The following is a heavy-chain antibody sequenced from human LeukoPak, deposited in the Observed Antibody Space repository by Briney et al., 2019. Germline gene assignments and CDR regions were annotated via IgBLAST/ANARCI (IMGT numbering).Heavy chain of an antibody. D-gene: IGHD2-8*02. CDR3: ARRYCTGATCYFDF. Sequence: GGSLRLSCAASGFIFGNYWMDWARQVPGEGLMWLSHISRDGTITNYAGSVKGRFTISRDNAKSILSLQMNGLRADDTGVYYCARRYCTGATCYFDFWGQGTLVTVSS. CDR2: ISRDGTIT. V-gene: IGHV3-74*01. CDR1: GFIFGNYW. J-gene: IGHJ4*02.